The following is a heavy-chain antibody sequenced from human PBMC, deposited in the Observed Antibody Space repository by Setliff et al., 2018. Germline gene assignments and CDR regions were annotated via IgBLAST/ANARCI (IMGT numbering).Heavy chain of an antibody. CDR3: VRDRHSFVVPPEEAWFDP. CDR2: IIPIFGTT. CDR1: GGAFSNYG. J-gene: IGHJ5*02. Sequence: GASVKVSCKASGGAFSNYGITWVRQAPGQGLEWMGGIIPIFGTTTYAQKFQGRVTITTDESTSTGYMELSSLRSEDTAVYYCVRDRHSFVVPPEEAWFDPWGQGTLVTVSS. D-gene: IGHD2-2*01. V-gene: IGHV1-69*05.